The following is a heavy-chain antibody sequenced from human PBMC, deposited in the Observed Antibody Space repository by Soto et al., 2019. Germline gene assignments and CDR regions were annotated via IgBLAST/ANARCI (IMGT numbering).Heavy chain of an antibody. CDR2: IYYSGST. CDR3: ARLAEYCTNGVCYNYYYYYMDV. CDR1: GGSISSSSYY. J-gene: IGHJ6*03. V-gene: IGHV4-39*01. Sequence: SETLSLTCTVSGGSISSSSYYWGWIRQPPGKGLEWIGSIYYSGSTYYNPSLKSRVTISVDTSKNQFSLKLSSVTAADTAVYYCARLAEYCTNGVCYNYYYYYMDVWGKGTTVTVSS. D-gene: IGHD2-8*01.